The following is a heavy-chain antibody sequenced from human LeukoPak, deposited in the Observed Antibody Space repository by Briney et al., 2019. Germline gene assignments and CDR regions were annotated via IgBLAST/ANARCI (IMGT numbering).Heavy chain of an antibody. D-gene: IGHD2-2*01. Sequence: KTSETLSLTCTVSGGSISSGDYYWGWIRQPPGKGLEWIGSIYHSGSTYYNPSLKSRVTISVDTSKNQFSLKLSSVTAADTAVYYCARPGGRYCSSTSCYVDWFDPWGQGTLVTVSS. V-gene: IGHV4-39*01. CDR3: ARPGGRYCSSTSCYVDWFDP. CDR2: IYHSGST. CDR1: GGSISSGDYY. J-gene: IGHJ5*02.